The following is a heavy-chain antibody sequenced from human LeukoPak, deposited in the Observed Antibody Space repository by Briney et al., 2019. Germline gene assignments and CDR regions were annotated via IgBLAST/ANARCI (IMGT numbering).Heavy chain of an antibody. V-gene: IGHV1-8*01. CDR1: GYTFTSYD. CDR2: MNLNSGNT. J-gene: IGHJ4*02. Sequence: ASVKVSCKASGYTFTSYDINWVRQATGQGLEWMGWMNLNSGNTGYAQKFQGRVTMTRNTSISTAYMELSSLRSEDTAVYYCAIARGAGAGGWYFDYWGQGTLVTVSS. D-gene: IGHD6-19*01. CDR3: AIARGAGAGGWYFDY.